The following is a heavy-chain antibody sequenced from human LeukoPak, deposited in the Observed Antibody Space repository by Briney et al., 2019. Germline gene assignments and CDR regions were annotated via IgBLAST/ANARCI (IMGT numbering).Heavy chain of an antibody. V-gene: IGHV3-33*02. CDR3: ATEAGHWFYP. Sequence: GTSLTLSCAASGCTFSSNDMHWVRQPPPKGLEWVAVVRYYESNKYFEDSAKDRFTIIRENAKNTLLLQMKSLVADDPACDYCATEAGHWFYPGGQGTLVTVSS. CDR1: GCTFSSND. D-gene: IGHD6-19*01. J-gene: IGHJ5*02. CDR2: VRYYESNK.